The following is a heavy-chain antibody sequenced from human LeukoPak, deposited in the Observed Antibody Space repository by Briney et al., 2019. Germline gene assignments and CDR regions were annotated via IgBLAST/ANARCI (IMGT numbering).Heavy chain of an antibody. Sequence: ASVKVSCKVSGYTLTELSIHWVRQAPGKGLEWMGGFDPEDGETIYAQRFQGRVTMTEDTSTDTAYMELSSLRSEDAAVYYCATDSYYYDSSGYQGYFQHWGQGTLATVSS. J-gene: IGHJ1*01. CDR3: ATDSYYYDSSGYQGYFQH. V-gene: IGHV1-24*01. CDR1: GYTLTELS. CDR2: FDPEDGET. D-gene: IGHD3-22*01.